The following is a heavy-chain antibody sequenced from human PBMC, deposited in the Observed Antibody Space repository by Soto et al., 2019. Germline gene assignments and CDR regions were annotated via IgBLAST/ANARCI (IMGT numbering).Heavy chain of an antibody. V-gene: IGHV3-48*02. J-gene: IGHJ3*02. CDR2: ISSSSSTI. D-gene: IGHD3-10*01. CDR3: ARDMYYYGSGTNDAFDI. CDR1: GFTFSSYS. Sequence: GGSLRLSCAASGFTFSSYSMNWVRQAPGKGLEWVSYISSSSSTIYYADSVKGRFTISRDNAKNSLYLQMNSLRDEDTAVYYCARDMYYYGSGTNDAFDIWGQGTMVTVSS.